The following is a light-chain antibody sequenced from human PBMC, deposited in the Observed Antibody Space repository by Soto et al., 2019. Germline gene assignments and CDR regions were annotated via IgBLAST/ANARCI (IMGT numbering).Light chain of an antibody. CDR3: SSYAASNDRWV. Sequence: QSALTQPPSASGSPGQSVTISCTGTSSDIGAYNYVSWYQQHPGKAPKLMIHEVSKRPSGVPDRFSGSKSGNTASLTVSGRQAEDEADYYCSSYAASNDRWVFGGGTKLTVL. CDR2: EVS. J-gene: IGLJ3*02. V-gene: IGLV2-8*01. CDR1: SSDIGAYNY.